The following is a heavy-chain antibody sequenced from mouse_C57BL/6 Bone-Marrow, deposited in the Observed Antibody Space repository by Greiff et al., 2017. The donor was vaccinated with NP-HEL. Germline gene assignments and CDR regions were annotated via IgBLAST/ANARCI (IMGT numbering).Heavy chain of an antibody. Sequence: EVQLVESGPGLVKPSQSLSLTCSVTGYSITSGYYWNWIRQFPGNKLEWMGYISYDGSNNYNPSLKNRISITRDTSKNQFFLKLNSVTTEDTATYYCARCSYYSNYPYAMDYWGQGTSVTVSS. D-gene: IGHD2-5*01. CDR3: ARCSYYSNYPYAMDY. V-gene: IGHV3-6*01. CDR2: ISYDGSN. J-gene: IGHJ4*01. CDR1: GYSITSGYY.